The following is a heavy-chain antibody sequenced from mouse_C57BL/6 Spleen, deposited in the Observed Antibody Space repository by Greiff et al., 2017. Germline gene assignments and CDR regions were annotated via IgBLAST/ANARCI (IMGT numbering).Heavy chain of an antibody. CDR1: GFNIKDYY. CDR2: IDPEDGDT. CDR3: TRTTVVDFDY. Sequence: VQLQQSGAELVRPGASVKLSCTASGFNIKDYYMHWVKQRPEQGLEWIGRIDPEDGDTEYAPKFQGKATMTADTSSNTVYLQLSSLTSEDTAVYYCTRTTVVDFDYWGQGTTLTVSS. V-gene: IGHV14-1*01. J-gene: IGHJ2*01. D-gene: IGHD1-1*01.